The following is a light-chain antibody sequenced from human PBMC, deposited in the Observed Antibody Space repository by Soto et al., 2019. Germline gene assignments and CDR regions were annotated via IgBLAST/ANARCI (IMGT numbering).Light chain of an antibody. CDR2: GAT. CDR1: QSVSIL. J-gene: IGKJ5*01. Sequence: VITPAPPTLSVSTWERATLSCRASQSVSILLAWYQQKPGQAPRLLIHGATTRATGIPVRFSGSGFGTEFTLTISSLQSEDFAVYYCQQYKNWPLFGQGTRLEIK. V-gene: IGKV3-15*01. CDR3: QQYKNWPL.